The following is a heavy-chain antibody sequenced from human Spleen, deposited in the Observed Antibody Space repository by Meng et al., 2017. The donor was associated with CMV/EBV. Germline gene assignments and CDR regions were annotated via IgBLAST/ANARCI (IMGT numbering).Heavy chain of an antibody. V-gene: IGHV3-21*06. CDR1: GFTFSTYT. J-gene: IGHJ6*02. CDR2: ITSSSNYI. CDR3: ARAGYCSSTSCYTESGYGMDV. D-gene: IGHD2-2*02. Sequence: GESLKISCAASGFTFSTYTMNWVRQAPGKGLEWVSSITSSSNYIYYADSVKGRFTISRDNAKNSLYLQMNSLRAEDTAVYYCARAGYCSSTSCYTESGYGMDVWGQGTTVTVSS.